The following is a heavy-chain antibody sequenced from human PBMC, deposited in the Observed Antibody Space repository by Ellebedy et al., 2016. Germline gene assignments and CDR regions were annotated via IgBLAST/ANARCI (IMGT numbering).Heavy chain of an antibody. Sequence: SVKVSCKASGGTFSSYAISWVRQAPGQGLEWMGGIIPIFGTANYAQKFQGRVTITADESTSTAYMELSSLRSEDTAVYYCAARKADIVVVVAEEVFDYWGQGTLVTVSS. CDR3: AARKADIVVVVAEEVFDY. J-gene: IGHJ4*02. V-gene: IGHV1-69*13. D-gene: IGHD2-15*01. CDR2: IIPIFGTA. CDR1: GGTFSSYA.